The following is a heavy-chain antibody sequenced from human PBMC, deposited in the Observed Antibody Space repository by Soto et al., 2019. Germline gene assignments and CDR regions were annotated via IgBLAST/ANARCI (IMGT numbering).Heavy chain of an antibody. D-gene: IGHD2-2*02. Sequence: SETLSLTCAISGDSVSSHSAAWNWIRQSPSRGLEWLGRTYYRTKWYNDYAVSVKSRITINPDTSKNQFSLQMNTVTPEDTAVYYCARDFSHIVVVPAAIRGYYFDYWGQGTLVTVSS. CDR2: TYYRTKWYN. CDR1: GDSVSSHSAA. J-gene: IGHJ4*02. CDR3: ARDFSHIVVVPAAIRGYYFDY. V-gene: IGHV6-1*01.